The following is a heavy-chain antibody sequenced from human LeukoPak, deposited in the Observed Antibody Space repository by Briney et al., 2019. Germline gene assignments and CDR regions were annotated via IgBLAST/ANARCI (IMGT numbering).Heavy chain of an antibody. Sequence: SVKVSCKASGGTFSSYAISWVRQAPGQGLEWMGRIIPIFGTASYAQKFQGRVTITTDESTSTAYMELSSLRSEDTAVYYCARDHLPLAYYDRLDAFDIWGQGTMVTVSS. CDR3: ARDHLPLAYYDRLDAFDI. J-gene: IGHJ3*02. D-gene: IGHD3-22*01. CDR2: IIPIFGTA. V-gene: IGHV1-69*05. CDR1: GGTFSSYA.